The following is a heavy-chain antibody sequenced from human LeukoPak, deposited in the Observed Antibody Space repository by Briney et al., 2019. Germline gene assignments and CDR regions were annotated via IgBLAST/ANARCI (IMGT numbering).Heavy chain of an antibody. J-gene: IGHJ4*02. Sequence: SETLSLTCTVSGGSISSYYWSWIRQPAGKGLEWIGRIYTSGSTNYNPSLKSRVTMSVDTPKNQFSLKLSSVTAADTAVYYCASEASYGSGSYGVYWGQGTLVTVSS. CDR2: IYTSGST. CDR1: GGSISSYY. CDR3: ASEASYGSGSYGVY. V-gene: IGHV4-4*07. D-gene: IGHD3-10*01.